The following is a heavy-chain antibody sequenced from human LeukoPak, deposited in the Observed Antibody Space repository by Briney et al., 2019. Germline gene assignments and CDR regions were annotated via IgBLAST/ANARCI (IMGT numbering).Heavy chain of an antibody. CDR1: GGTFSSYT. Sequence: SVKVSCKASGGTFSSYTIRWVRQAPGQGLEWMGRIIPILGIANYAQKFQGRVTITADKSTSTAYMELSSLRSEDTAVYYCARVMGHSGYERYYYYGMDVWGQGTTVTVSS. CDR2: IIPILGIA. V-gene: IGHV1-69*02. CDR3: ARVMGHSGYERYYYYGMDV. D-gene: IGHD5-12*01. J-gene: IGHJ6*02.